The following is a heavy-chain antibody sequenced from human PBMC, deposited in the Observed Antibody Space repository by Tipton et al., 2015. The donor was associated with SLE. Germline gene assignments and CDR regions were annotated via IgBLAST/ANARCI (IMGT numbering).Heavy chain of an antibody. CDR2: ISYNGDA. Sequence: TLSLTCTVSGGSLNSAGYFWNWIRQSPGKGLEWIGSISYNGDANHNPSLRRRLTLSIDTSENHFSLRLNSLTAADTALYFCARDTGERSFDIRGQGTMVTVSS. V-gene: IGHV4-31*03. CDR1: GGSLNSAGYF. D-gene: IGHD3-16*01. CDR3: ARDTGERSFDI. J-gene: IGHJ3*02.